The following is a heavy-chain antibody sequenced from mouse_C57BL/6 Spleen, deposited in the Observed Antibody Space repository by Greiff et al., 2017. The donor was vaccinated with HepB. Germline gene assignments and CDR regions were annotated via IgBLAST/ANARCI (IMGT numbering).Heavy chain of an antibody. D-gene: IGHD1-1*01. J-gene: IGHJ3*01. CDR3: ARHLYGSSSAWFAY. CDR1: GFTFSSYT. V-gene: IGHV5-9*01. Sequence: VQLKESGGGLVKPGGSLKLSCAASGFTFSSYTMSWVRQTPEKRLEWVATISGGGGNTYYPDSVKGRVTISRDNAKNTLYLQMSSLRSEDTALYYCARHLYGSSSAWFAYWGQGTLVTVSA. CDR2: ISGGGGNT.